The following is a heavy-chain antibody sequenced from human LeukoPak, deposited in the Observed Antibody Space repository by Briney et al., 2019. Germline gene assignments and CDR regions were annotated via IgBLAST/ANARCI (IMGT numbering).Heavy chain of an antibody. D-gene: IGHD2-2*01. CDR2: ISYDGSNK. V-gene: IGHV3-30*04. CDR3: AREDIVVVPLNYFDY. Sequence: GGSLRLSCAASGFTFSSYAMHWVRQAPGKGLEWVAVISYDGSNKYYADSVKGRFTISRDNSKNTLYLQMNGLRAEDTAVYYCAREDIVVVPLNYFDYWGQGTLVTVSS. CDR1: GFTFSSYA. J-gene: IGHJ4*02.